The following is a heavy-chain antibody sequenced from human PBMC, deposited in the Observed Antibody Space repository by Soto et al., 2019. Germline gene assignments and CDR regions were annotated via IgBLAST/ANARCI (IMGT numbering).Heavy chain of an antibody. CDR1: VGSIISSTYY. J-gene: IGHJ4*02. Sequence: SETLSLTCTVSVGSIISSTYYWVWIRQPPGKGLEWIGSIYYSGNTYYNPSLKSRVTISVDTSKNQFSLKLSSVTAADTAVYYCATFEFSSTFYDFWGQGTLVTVSS. D-gene: IGHD6-6*01. CDR2: IYYSGNT. CDR3: ATFEFSSTFYDF. V-gene: IGHV4-39*01.